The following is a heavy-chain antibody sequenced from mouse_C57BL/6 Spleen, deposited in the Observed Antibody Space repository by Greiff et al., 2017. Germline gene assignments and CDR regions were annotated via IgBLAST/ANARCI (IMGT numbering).Heavy chain of an antibody. J-gene: IGHJ4*01. CDR2: ISDGGSYT. V-gene: IGHV5-4*03. Sequence: DVMLVESGGGLVKPGGSLKLSCAASGFTFSSYAMSWVRQTPEKRLEWVATISDGGSYTYYPDNVKGRFTISRDNAKNNLYLQMSHLKSEDTAMYYCAAGTFYYAMDYWGQGTSVTVSS. D-gene: IGHD4-1*01. CDR3: AAGTFYYAMDY. CDR1: GFTFSSYA.